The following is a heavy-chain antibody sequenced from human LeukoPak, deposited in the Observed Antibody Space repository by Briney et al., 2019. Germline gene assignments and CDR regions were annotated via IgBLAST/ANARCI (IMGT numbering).Heavy chain of an antibody. Sequence: PGGSLRLSCAASGFTFSSYGMHWVRQAPGKGLEWVAVISYDGSNKYYADSVKGRFTISRDNSKNTLYLQMNSLRAEDTAVYYCAKDQRLRFYYYGMDVWGQGTTVTVSS. CDR3: AKDQRLRFYYYGMDV. CDR2: ISYDGSNK. D-gene: IGHD4-17*01. V-gene: IGHV3-30*18. CDR1: GFTFSSYG. J-gene: IGHJ6*02.